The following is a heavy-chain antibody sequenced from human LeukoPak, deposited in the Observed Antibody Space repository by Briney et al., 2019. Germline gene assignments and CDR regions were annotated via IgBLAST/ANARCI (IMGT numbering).Heavy chain of an antibody. J-gene: IGHJ4*02. CDR3: ARDDSGYATYDY. V-gene: IGHV3-33*01. CDR2: IWYDGSNK. CDR1: GFTSSSYG. Sequence: GGSLRLSCAASGFTSSSYGMHWVRQAPGKGLEWVAVIWYDGSNKYYADSVKGRFTISRDNSKNTLYLQMNSLRAEDTAVYYCARDDSGYATYDYWGQGTLVTVSS. D-gene: IGHD5-12*01.